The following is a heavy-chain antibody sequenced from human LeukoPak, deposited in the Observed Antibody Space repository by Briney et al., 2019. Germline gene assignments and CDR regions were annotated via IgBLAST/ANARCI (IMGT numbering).Heavy chain of an antibody. CDR1: GYTFTSYG. CDR3: ARVVEYYDYVWGSYRYWDS. Sequence: GASVTVSCKASGYTFTSYGISWVRQAPGQGLEWMGWISAYNGNTNYAQKLQGRLTMTTDTSTSTAYMELRSLRSDDTAVYYCARVVEYYDYVWGSYRYWDSWGQGTLVTVSS. D-gene: IGHD3-16*02. J-gene: IGHJ4*02. V-gene: IGHV1-18*01. CDR2: ISAYNGNT.